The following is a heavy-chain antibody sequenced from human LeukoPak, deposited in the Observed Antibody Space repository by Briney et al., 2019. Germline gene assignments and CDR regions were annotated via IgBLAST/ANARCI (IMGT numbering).Heavy chain of an antibody. CDR3: ARVDAAGGAFDI. CDR2: INSDGSST. CDR1: GFTFSSYW. D-gene: IGHD6-13*01. J-gene: IGHJ3*02. V-gene: IGHV3-74*01. Sequence: GGSLRLSCAASGFTFSSYWMRWVRQAPGKGLVWVSRINSDGSSTSYADSVKGRFTISRDNAKNTLYLQMNSLRAEDTAVYYCARVDAAGGAFDIWGQGTMVTVSS.